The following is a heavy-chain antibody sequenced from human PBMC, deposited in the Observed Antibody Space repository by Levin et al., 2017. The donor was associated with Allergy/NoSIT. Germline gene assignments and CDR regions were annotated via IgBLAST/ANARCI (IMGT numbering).Heavy chain of an antibody. V-gene: IGHV3-11*05. CDR3: ARDSGVGYSYVPY. CDR1: GFTFSDYY. D-gene: IGHD5-18*01. CDR2: ISSSSSYT. J-gene: IGHJ4*02. Sequence: PGGSLRLSCAASGFTFSDYYMTWIRQAPGEGLEWVSYISSSSSYTNYADSVKGRFTISRDNAKNSLYLQMKSLRAEDTAVYYCARDSGVGYSYVPYWGQGTLVTVSS.